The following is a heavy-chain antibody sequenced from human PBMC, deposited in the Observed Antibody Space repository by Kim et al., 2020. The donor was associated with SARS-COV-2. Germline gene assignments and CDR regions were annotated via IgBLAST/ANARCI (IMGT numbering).Heavy chain of an antibody. Sequence: SETLSLTCTVSGGSISSYYWSWIRQPPGKGLEWIGYIYYSGSTNYNPSLKSRVTISVDTSKNQFSLKLSSVTAADTAVYYCAKTLDGYNRGWFDPWGQGTLVTVSS. CDR2: IYYSGST. CDR1: GGSISSYY. D-gene: IGHD5-12*01. J-gene: IGHJ5*02. CDR3: AKTLDGYNRGWFDP. V-gene: IGHV4-59*01.